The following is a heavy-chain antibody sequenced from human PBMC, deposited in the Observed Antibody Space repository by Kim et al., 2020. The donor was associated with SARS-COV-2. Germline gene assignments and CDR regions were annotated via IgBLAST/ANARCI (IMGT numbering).Heavy chain of an antibody. V-gene: IGHV4-39*01. CDR3: ARQGTDYYDSSGLLR. Sequence: SLKSRVTISVDTAKNQFSLKLSSVTAADTAVYYCARQGTDYYDSSGLLRWGQGTLVTVSS. J-gene: IGHJ4*02. D-gene: IGHD3-22*01.